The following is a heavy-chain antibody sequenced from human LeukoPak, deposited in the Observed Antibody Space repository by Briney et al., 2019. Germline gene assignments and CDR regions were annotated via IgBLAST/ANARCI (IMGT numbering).Heavy chain of an antibody. CDR2: MNPNSGNT. CDR3: ASLSIAARRYYYYYMDV. D-gene: IGHD6-6*01. CDR1: GYTFTNYD. V-gene: IGHV1-8*03. J-gene: IGHJ6*03. Sequence: ASVKVSCKASGYTFTNYDINWVRQATGQGLEWMGWMNPNSGNTGYAQKFQGRVTITADKSTSTAYMELSSLRSEDTAVYYCASLSIAARRYYYYYMDVWGKGTTVTVSS.